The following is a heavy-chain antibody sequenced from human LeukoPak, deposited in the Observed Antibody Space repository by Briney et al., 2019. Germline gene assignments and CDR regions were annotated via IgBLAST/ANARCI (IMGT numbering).Heavy chain of an antibody. V-gene: IGHV4-59*11. CDR3: ARDYWGSLDC. Sequence: PSETLSLTCTVSGGSISTHSWGWIRQPPGKGLEWIGYDSTSGNINYNPALKSRVTISVDASKRQFSLKLTSVTAADTAVYYCARDYWGSLDCWGQGILVTVSS. J-gene: IGHJ4*02. CDR1: GGSISTHS. CDR2: DSTSGNI. D-gene: IGHD7-27*01.